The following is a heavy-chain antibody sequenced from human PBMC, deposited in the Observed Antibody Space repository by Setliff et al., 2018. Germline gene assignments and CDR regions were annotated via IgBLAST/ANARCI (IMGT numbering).Heavy chain of an antibody. CDR3: ANHNPARWAVTGTPLDY. J-gene: IGHJ4*02. D-gene: IGHD6-19*01. CDR1: GFTFDDYG. Sequence: PGGSLRLSCLASGFTFDDYGMSWVRQAPGKGLEWVSGLSWRGDNIGYADSVKGRFTISRDNAKNSLYLQMTSLRAEDTALYYCANHNPARWAVTGTPLDYWGQGTLVT. CDR2: LSWRGDNI. V-gene: IGHV3-20*04.